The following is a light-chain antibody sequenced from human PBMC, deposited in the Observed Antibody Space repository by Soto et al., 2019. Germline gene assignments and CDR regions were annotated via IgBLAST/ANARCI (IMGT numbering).Light chain of an antibody. CDR1: SSDVGGYNF. Sequence: QSALTQPPSASGSPGQSVTISCTGTSSDVGGYNFVSWYQQHPGKAPKLMIYEVSQRPSGVPDRFSGFKSGNTASLTVSGLQAEDEADYYCSSYEGSNTRFGTGTKLTVL. CDR2: EVS. CDR3: SSYEGSNTR. J-gene: IGLJ1*01. V-gene: IGLV2-8*01.